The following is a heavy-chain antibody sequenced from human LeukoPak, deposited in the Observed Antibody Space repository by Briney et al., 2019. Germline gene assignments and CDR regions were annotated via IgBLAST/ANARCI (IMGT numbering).Heavy chain of an antibody. CDR3: AREGFGELFDY. V-gene: IGHV4-34*01. Sequence: SETLSLTCAVYGGSFSGYYWSWIRQPPGKGLEWIGEIDHSGSTNYNPSLKGRVTISVDTSKNQFSLKLSSVTAADTAVYYCAREGFGELFDYWGQGTLVTVSS. CDR1: GGSFSGYY. CDR2: IDHSGST. D-gene: IGHD3-10*01. J-gene: IGHJ4*02.